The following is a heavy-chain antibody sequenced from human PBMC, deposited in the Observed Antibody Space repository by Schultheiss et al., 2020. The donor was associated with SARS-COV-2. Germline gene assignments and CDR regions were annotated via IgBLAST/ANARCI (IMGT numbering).Heavy chain of an antibody. D-gene: IGHD6-19*01. CDR2: IWYDGSNK. J-gene: IGHJ6*02. CDR3: AKNGDSSVWSYYYYYYGVDV. CDR1: GFTFSSYG. Sequence: GGSLRLSCAASGFTFSSYGMHWVRQAPGKGLEWVAVIWYDGSNKYYADSVKGRFTISRDNSKNTLYLQMNSLGAEDTAVYYCAKNGDSSVWSYYYYYYGVDVWGQGTTVTVSS. V-gene: IGHV3-33*06.